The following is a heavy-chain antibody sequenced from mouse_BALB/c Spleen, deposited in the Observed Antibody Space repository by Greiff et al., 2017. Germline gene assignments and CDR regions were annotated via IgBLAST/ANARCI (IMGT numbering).Heavy chain of an antibody. CDR2: ISNGGGST. Sequence: EVQLVESGGGLVQPGGSLKLSCAASGFTFSSYTMSWVRQTPEKRLEWVAYISNGGGSTYYPDTVKGRFTISRDNAKNTLYLQMSSLKSEDTAMYYCARHLAYWGQGTLVTVSA. CDR1: GFTFSSYT. V-gene: IGHV5-12-2*01. J-gene: IGHJ3*01. CDR3: ARHLAY.